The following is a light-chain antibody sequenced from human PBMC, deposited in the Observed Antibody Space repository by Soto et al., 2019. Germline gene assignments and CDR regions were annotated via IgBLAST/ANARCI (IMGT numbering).Light chain of an antibody. J-gene: IGLJ1*01. CDR1: TSNIGSHY. CDR3: QSYDSSLSGSYV. Sequence: QSVLTQPPSASGTPGQTVTISCSGSTSNIGSHYVHWYQQLPGTAPRLLIYDNNNRPSGVPARFSVSKSDTSASLAITGLKPEDEADYYCQSYDSSLSGSYVFGTGTKVTVL. V-gene: IGLV1-40*01. CDR2: DNN.